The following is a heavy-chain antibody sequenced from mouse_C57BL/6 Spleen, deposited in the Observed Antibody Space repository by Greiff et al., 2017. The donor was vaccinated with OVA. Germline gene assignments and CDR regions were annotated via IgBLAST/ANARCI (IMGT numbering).Heavy chain of an antibody. Sequence: VQLQQPGAELVMPGASVKLSCKASGYTFTSYWMHWVKKRPGQGLEWIGEIDPSDSYTNYNQKFKGKSTLTVDKSSSTAYMQLSSLTSEDSAVYYCARSYGSRYYAMDYWGQGTSVTVSS. CDR2: IDPSDSYT. D-gene: IGHD1-1*01. V-gene: IGHV1-69*01. CDR1: GYTFTSYW. J-gene: IGHJ4*01. CDR3: ARSYGSRYYAMDY.